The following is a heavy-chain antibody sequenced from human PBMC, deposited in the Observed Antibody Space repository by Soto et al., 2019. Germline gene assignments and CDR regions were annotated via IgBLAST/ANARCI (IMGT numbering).Heavy chain of an antibody. D-gene: IGHD2-2*01. CDR3: ARDLGDIVVVPGSYYYYGMDV. J-gene: IGHJ6*02. V-gene: IGHV3-30-3*01. CDR1: GFTFSSYA. CDR2: ISYDGSNK. Sequence: GWSLRLSCAASGFTFSSYAMHWVRQAPGKGLEWVAVISYDGSNKYYADSVKGRFTISRDNSKNTLYLQMNSLRAEDTAVYYCARDLGDIVVVPGSYYYYGMDVWGQGTTVT.